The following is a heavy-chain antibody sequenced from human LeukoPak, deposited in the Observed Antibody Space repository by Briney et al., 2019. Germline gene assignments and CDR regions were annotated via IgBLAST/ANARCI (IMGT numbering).Heavy chain of an antibody. V-gene: IGHV3-23*01. J-gene: IGHJ6*02. Sequence: RGCLRLACSASGFTFLSAAMSWVRQAPGKGLELVSHISGRGGSTYYADAVKGRFHIYRDNSRNTLNLQMNSLSAEDTAVYYCAKHDYDYYYYYGMDVWGQGTTVTVSS. CDR3: AKHDYDYYYYYGMDV. CDR1: GFTFLSAA. D-gene: IGHD4-17*01. CDR2: ISGRGGST.